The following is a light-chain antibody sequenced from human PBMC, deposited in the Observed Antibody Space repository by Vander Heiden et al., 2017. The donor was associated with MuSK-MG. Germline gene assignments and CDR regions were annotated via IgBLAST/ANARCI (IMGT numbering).Light chain of an antibody. Sequence: SVVLRSSHSVSVSPGQTATITCGADNIASKSVHGYQQRPGHAPVLVIYYDGHRPSGIPGRLSGSNSGNTATLTISRGEAGDEADYYCQVWGSTGDHVVFGGGTKLTVL. CDR1: NIASKS. J-gene: IGLJ2*01. CDR2: YDG. CDR3: QVWGSTGDHVV. V-gene: IGLV3-21*01.